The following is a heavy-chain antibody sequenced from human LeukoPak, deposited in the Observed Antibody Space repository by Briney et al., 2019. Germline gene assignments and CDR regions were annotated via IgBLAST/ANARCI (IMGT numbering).Heavy chain of an antibody. CDR3: AKDSYRYCSGGSCYFDY. V-gene: IGHV3-23*01. J-gene: IGHJ4*02. CDR2: ISGSGGST. Sequence: GGSLRLSCAASGFTFSSYAMSWVRQAAGPGLEWVSAISGSGGSTYYADSVKGRFTISRDNSKNTLYLQMNSLRAEDTAVYYCAKDSYRYCSGGSCYFDYWGQGTPVTVSS. D-gene: IGHD2-15*01. CDR1: GFTFSSYA.